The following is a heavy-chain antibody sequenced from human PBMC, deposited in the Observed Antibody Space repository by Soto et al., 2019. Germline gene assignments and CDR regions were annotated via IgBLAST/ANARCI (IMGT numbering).Heavy chain of an antibody. D-gene: IGHD6-6*01. CDR1: GYTFTNYY. CDR3: XXXXXXXXRPLDY. CDR2: INPSGGGT. V-gene: IGHV1-46*01. J-gene: IGHJ4*02. Sequence: QVQLVQSGAEVRXPGASVKVSCKASGYTFTNYYMHWVRQAPGQGLEWMGIINPSGGGTNYAQKFQGRVTMTRDTSTSILYMELSSLRSDDTAVXXXXXXXXXXXRPLDYWGQGTLVTVSS.